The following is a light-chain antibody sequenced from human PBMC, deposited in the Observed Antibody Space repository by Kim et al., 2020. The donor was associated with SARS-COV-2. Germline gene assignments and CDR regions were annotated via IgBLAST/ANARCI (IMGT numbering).Light chain of an antibody. J-gene: IGKJ5*01. CDR3: QQRHKWPPT. CDR2: DAS. V-gene: IGKV3-11*01. CDR1: QGINNY. Sequence: LSPGERATLSCRASQGINNYLAWYLQKPGQAPRLLIYDASNRATGTPPRFSGSGYGTDFTLTISSLEPEDFAVYYCQQRHKWPPTFGQGTRLEIK.